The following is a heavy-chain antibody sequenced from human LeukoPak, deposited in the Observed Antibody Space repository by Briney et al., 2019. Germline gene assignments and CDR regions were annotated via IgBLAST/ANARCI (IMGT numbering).Heavy chain of an antibody. J-gene: IGHJ3*02. Sequence: SETLSLTCTVSGGSISSSSYYWGWIRQPPGKGLEWIGSIYYSGSTFYNPSLKSRVTISVDTSKSQFSLELSSVTAADTAVYYCATWGSSSFAFDIWGQGTMVTVS. V-gene: IGHV4-39*01. CDR1: GGSISSSSYY. CDR3: ATWGSSSFAFDI. D-gene: IGHD6-6*01. CDR2: IYYSGST.